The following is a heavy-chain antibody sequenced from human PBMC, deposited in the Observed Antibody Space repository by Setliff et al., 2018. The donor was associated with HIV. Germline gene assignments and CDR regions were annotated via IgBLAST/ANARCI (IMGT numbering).Heavy chain of an antibody. V-gene: IGHV3-7*05. CDR3: ARGIEITFGGVTSWGPWIDP. J-gene: IGHJ5*02. D-gene: IGHD3-16*01. Sequence: ALRLSCAASGFTFSNAWMSWVRQAPGRGLEYVAGMNRDGSEKGYADSVKGRFSISRDNAKNSLYLQMNSLRAEDTALYYCARGIEITFGGVTSWGPWIDPWGQGTLVTVSS. CDR1: GFTFSNAW. CDR2: MNRDGSEK.